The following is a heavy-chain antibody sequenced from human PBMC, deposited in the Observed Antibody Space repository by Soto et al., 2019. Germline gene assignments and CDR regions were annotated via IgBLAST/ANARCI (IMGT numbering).Heavy chain of an antibody. CDR2: ISYDGSNK. Sequence: QVQVVESGGGVVQPGRSLRLSCAASGFSSYAMHWVRQAPGKGLEWLAVISYDGSNKYYADSVNGRFTISRDDSRNTMYLQMNSLRDADTAVYYSARDAWPNCSGGSCYGLDVWGQGTTVTVSS. V-gene: IGHV3-30-3*01. CDR1: GFSSYA. CDR3: ARDAWPNCSGGSCYGLDV. J-gene: IGHJ6*02. D-gene: IGHD2-15*01.